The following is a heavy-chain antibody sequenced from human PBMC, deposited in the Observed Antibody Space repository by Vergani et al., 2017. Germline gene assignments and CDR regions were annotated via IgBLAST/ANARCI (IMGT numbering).Heavy chain of an antibody. Sequence: EVQLVESGGGLVQPGGSLRLSCAASGFTFNKYWMSWVRQAPGKGLEGVAKIKQDGSGKYYVDSVKGRFIISRDNARNSLYLQMNSLRVEDTAVYYCAGGAGMKSGSYYYWGQGTLVSVSS. V-gene: IGHV3-7*03. CDR1: GFTFNKYW. CDR3: AGGAGMKSGSYYY. D-gene: IGHD1-26*01. J-gene: IGHJ4*02. CDR2: IKQDGSGK.